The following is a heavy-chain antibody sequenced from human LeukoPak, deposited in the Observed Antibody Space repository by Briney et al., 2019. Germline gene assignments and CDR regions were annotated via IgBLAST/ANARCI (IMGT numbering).Heavy chain of an antibody. D-gene: IGHD4-23*01. J-gene: IGHJ4*02. CDR2: IRYDGSNK. V-gene: IGHV3-30*02. CDR3: ARGARDYGGPTREEDY. Sequence: GGSLRLSCAASGFTFSSYGMHWVRQAPGKGLEWVAFIRYDGSNKYYADSVKGRFTISRDNSKNTLYLQMNSLRAEDTAVYYCARGARDYGGPTREEDYWGQGTLVTVSS. CDR1: GFTFSSYG.